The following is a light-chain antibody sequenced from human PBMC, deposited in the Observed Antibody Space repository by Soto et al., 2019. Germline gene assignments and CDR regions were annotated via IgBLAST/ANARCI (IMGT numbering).Light chain of an antibody. CDR2: EAS. CDR3: QQRSNWPST. J-gene: IGKJ4*01. V-gene: IGKV3-11*01. Sequence: EIVLTQSPATLSLSPGNRATLSCRASQSVSSYLAWYQQKPGQAPRLLTYEASNRATGIPARFSGSGSGTAFTLTITSLEPEDFAVYYCQQRSNWPSTFGGGTKVEIK. CDR1: QSVSSY.